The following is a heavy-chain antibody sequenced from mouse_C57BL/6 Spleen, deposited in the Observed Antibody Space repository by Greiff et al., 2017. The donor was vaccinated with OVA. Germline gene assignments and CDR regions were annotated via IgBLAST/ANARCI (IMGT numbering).Heavy chain of an antibody. CDR2: IYPGDGDT. CDR1: GYAFSSYW. J-gene: IGHJ4*01. V-gene: IGHV1-80*01. CDR3: ARETAQASYAMDY. Sequence: LVESGAELVKPGASVKISCKASGYAFSSYWMNWVKQRPGKGLEWIGQIYPGDGDTNYNGKFKGKATLTADKSSSTAYMQLSSLTSEDSAVYFCARETAQASYAMDYWGQGTSVTVSS. D-gene: IGHD3-2*02.